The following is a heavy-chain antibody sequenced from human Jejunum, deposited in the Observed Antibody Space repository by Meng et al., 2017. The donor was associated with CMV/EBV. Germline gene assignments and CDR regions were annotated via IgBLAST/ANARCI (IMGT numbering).Heavy chain of an antibody. CDR2: ITGSGNTI. Sequence: VQLVESGGGLVQPGGSLRLCCAASGFTFGAYYMAWVRQAPGKGLEWVSYITGSGNTIYYADSVKGRFTISRDNAKSSLYLEINSLRAEDTAVYYCVRGNYGFDYWGQGTLVTVSS. J-gene: IGHJ4*02. CDR1: GFTFGAYY. V-gene: IGHV3-11*01. CDR3: VRGNYGFDY. D-gene: IGHD4-17*01.